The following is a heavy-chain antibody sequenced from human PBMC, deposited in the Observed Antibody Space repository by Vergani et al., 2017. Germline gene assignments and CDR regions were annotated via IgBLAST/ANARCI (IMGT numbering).Heavy chain of an antibody. CDR2: IKQDGSEK. Sequence: EVQLLESGGGLVQPGGSLRLSCAASGFTFSSYWMSWVRQAPGKGLEWVANIKQDGSEKYYVDSVKGRFTISRDNAKNSLYLQMNSLRDEDTAVYYCASCPVVTPKGGYYYYYYGMDVWGQGTTVTVSS. CDR3: ASCPVVTPKGGYYYYYYGMDV. CDR1: GFTFSSYW. V-gene: IGHV3-7*01. J-gene: IGHJ6*02. D-gene: IGHD4-23*01.